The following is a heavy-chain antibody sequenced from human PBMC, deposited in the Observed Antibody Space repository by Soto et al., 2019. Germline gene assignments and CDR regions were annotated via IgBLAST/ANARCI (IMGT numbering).Heavy chain of an antibody. J-gene: IGHJ4*02. CDR1: GFTFSTHD. Sequence: QLLESGGGLVQPGGSMRVSCAASGFTFSTHDMSWVRQAPGKGLEWVSTMSTSGGTYYADSVKGRFTISRDNSKKTLYLQLNSLRAEDTAVYYCAKGLDTGWYFFDHGGQGTLVTGSS. CDR2: MSTSGGT. CDR3: AKGLDTGWYFFDH. V-gene: IGHV3-23*01. D-gene: IGHD6-19*01.